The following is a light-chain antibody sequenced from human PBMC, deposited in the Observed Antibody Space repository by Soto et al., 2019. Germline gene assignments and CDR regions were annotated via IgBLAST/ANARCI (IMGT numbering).Light chain of an antibody. CDR2: EVS. J-gene: IGLJ2*01. CDR1: SSDVGLYNY. Sequence: QSALTQPASLSGSPGQSISISCTGTSSDVGLYNYVSWYQQEPGKAPKLMIYEVSNRPSGVSTRFSGSKSGNTASLTISGLQAEDEADYYCSSFTGSSTLVVFGGGTKVTVL. CDR3: SSFTGSSTLVV. V-gene: IGLV2-14*01.